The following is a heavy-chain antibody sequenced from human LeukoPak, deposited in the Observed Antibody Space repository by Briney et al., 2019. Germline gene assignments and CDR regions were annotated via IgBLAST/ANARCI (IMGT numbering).Heavy chain of an antibody. J-gene: IGHJ4*02. CDR3: ARRGKQWLVRYAIDY. CDR1: GGSISSGTYY. CDR2: MYTSGSI. V-gene: IGHV4-61*02. D-gene: IGHD6-19*01. Sequence: MTSETLSLTCTVSGGSISSGTYYWNWIRQPAGKGLEWIGRMYTSGSINYNPSLKSRVTMSVDTSKNQFSLKLSSVTAADTAVYYCARRGKQWLVRYAIDYWGQGTLVTVSS.